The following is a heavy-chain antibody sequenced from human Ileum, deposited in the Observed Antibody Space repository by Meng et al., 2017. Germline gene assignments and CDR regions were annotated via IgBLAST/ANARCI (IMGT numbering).Heavy chain of an antibody. J-gene: IGHJ4*02. Sequence: HLQDSCPSLVRPPEPLSLACTVSGGSVSSGSYYWSWIRQPPGKGLEWIGHIYYSGSTNYNPSLKSRVTISVDMSKNQFSLKLNSVTAADTAIYFCARSSTSPASYFFDYWGQGTLVTVSS. CDR2: IYYSGST. CDR3: ARSSTSPASYFFDY. CDR1: GGSVSSGSYY. V-gene: IGHV4-61*01. D-gene: IGHD6-6*01.